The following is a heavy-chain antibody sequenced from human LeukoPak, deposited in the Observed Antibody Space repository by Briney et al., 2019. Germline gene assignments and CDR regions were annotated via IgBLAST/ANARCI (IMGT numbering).Heavy chain of an antibody. D-gene: IGHD3-10*01. J-gene: IGHJ4*02. V-gene: IGHV3-23*01. CDR1: GFIFKLFA. CDR3: VKTYCSITRCSPDFDS. Sequence: GGSLRLSCVGSGFIFKLFAVGWVRQAPGKGLEWVSVISGTNDETDYADSVRGHFTISRDNSLNTLFLQMDNLRAEDTAVYYCVKTYCSITRCSPDFDSWGQGTLVAVSS. CDR2: ISGTNDET.